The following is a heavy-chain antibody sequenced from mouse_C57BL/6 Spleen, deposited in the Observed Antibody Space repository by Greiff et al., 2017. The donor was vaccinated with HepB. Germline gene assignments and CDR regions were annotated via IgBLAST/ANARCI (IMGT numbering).Heavy chain of an antibody. V-gene: IGHV5-17*01. D-gene: IGHD1-1*01. CDR2: ISSGSSTN. J-gene: IGHJ3*01. Sequence: EVKLMESGGGLVKPGGSLKLSCAASGFTFSDYGMHWVRQAPEKGLEWVAYISSGSSTNYYADTVKGRFTISRDNAKNTLFLQMTSLRSEDTAMYYCARDYGSRAWFAYWGQGTLVTVSA. CDR3: ARDYGSRAWFAY. CDR1: GFTFSDYG.